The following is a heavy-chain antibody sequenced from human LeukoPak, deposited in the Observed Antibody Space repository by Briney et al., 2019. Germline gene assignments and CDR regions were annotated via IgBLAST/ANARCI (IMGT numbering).Heavy chain of an antibody. CDR3: ARDSGGGYSYGYYFDY. Sequence: NTNYAQKLQGRVTMTTDTSTSTAYMELRSLRSDDTAVYYCARDSGGGYSYGYYFDYWGQGTLVTVSS. V-gene: IGHV1-18*01. J-gene: IGHJ4*02. CDR2: NT. D-gene: IGHD5-18*01.